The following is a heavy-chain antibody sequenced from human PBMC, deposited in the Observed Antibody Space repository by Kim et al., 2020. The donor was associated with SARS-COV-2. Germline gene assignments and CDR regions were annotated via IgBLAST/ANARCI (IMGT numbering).Heavy chain of an antibody. Sequence: SETLSLTCTVSGYSISSGYYWGWIRQPPGKGLEWIGSIYHSGSTYYNPSLKSRVTISVDTSKNQFSLKLSSVTAADTAVYYCARDLGYSYGLGGEFDYWGQGTLVTVSS. D-gene: IGHD5-18*01. J-gene: IGHJ4*02. CDR2: IYHSGST. V-gene: IGHV4-38-2*02. CDR1: GYSISSGYY. CDR3: ARDLGYSYGLGGEFDY.